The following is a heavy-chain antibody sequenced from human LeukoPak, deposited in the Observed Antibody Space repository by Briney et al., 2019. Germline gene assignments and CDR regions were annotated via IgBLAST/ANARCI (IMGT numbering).Heavy chain of an antibody. CDR3: ARDLSDWEVGARGWFDP. CDR2: IYYSGST. J-gene: IGHJ5*02. D-gene: IGHD1-26*01. Sequence: SETLSLTCTVSGGSISSSSYYWGWIRQPPGKGLEWIGSIYYSGSTYYNPSLKSRVTISVDASKNQSSLKLSSVTAADTAVYYCARDLSDWEVGARGWFDPWGQGTPVTVSS. V-gene: IGHV4-39*07. CDR1: GGSISSSSYY.